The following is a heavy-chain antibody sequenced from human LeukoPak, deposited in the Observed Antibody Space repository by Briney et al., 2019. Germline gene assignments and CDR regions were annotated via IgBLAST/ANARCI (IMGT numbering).Heavy chain of an antibody. D-gene: IGHD3-22*01. CDR2: IIPIFGTA. CDR1: GGTFSSYA. J-gene: IGHJ3*02. V-gene: IGHV1-69*13. CDR3: AMYYYDSSGYYPGRAFDI. Sequence: SVKVSCKASGGTFSSYAISWVRQAPGQGLEWMGGIIPIFGTANYAQKFQGRVTITADESTSTAYMELRSLRSDDTAVYYCAMYYYDSSGYYPGRAFDIWGQGTMVTVSS.